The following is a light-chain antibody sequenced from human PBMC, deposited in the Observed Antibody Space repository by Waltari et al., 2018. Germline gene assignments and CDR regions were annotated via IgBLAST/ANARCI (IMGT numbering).Light chain of an antibody. CDR1: DIGSYS. Sequence: SYVLTQPPSVSVAPGETARITCGGDDIGSYSVHWHQQKPGQAPVLVIRYDRDRPSGIPGRFSGSNAANTATLTISRVEAEDEANYYCQVWHAAIDPGVFGTGTEVTV. CDR2: YDR. J-gene: IGLJ1*01. V-gene: IGLV3-21*04. CDR3: QVWHAAIDPGV.